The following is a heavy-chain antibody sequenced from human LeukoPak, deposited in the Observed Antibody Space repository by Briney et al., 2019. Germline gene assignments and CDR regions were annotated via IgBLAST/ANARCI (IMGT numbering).Heavy chain of an antibody. CDR2: ISAYNGNT. CDR1: GYTFTSYG. Sequence: ASVKVSCKASGYTFTSYGNNWVRQAPGQGLEWMGWISAYNGNTNYAQKLQGRVTMTRDTSTSTVYMELRSLRSDDTALYYCARGGDMRVVGAFDIWGQGTMVTVSS. D-gene: IGHD3-22*01. CDR3: ARGGDMRVVGAFDI. V-gene: IGHV1-18*01. J-gene: IGHJ3*02.